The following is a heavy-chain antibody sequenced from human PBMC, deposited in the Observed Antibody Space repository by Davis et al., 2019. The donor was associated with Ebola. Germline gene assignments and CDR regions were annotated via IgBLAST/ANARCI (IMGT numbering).Heavy chain of an antibody. J-gene: IGHJ3*02. CDR2: IFHNGNT. CDR3: ARDSSGDAFDM. V-gene: IGHV4-34*09. Sequence: PSETLSLTCAVYGGSFRGYYWTWTRQPPGKGLEWIGYIFHNGNTNYNPSLESRVTISIDTSKNRFSLKLSSVTAADTALYYCARDSSGDAFDMWGQGTMVTVSS. CDR1: GGSFRGYY.